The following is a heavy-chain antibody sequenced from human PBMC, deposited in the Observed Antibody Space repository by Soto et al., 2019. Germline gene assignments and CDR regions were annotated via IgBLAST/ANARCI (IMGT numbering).Heavy chain of an antibody. CDR2: ISAYNGNT. CDR1: GYTFTSYG. D-gene: IGHD2-8*01. V-gene: IGHV1-18*01. Sequence: QVQLVQSGAEVKKPGASVKVSCKASGYTFTSYGISWVRQAPGQGLEWMGWISAYNGNTNYAQKLQGRVTMTTDTTTSTAYMVLRSLRSDDTAVYYCARDQYCTTGVCYKPMDYWGQGTLVTVSS. CDR3: ARDQYCTTGVCYKPMDY. J-gene: IGHJ4*02.